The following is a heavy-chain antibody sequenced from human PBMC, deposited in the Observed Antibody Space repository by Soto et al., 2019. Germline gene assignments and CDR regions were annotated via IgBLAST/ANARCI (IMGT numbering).Heavy chain of an antibody. V-gene: IGHV3-23*01. CDR1: GFTFSTYV. Sequence: EVQLLESGGGLVQPGGSPRLSCAASGFTFSTYVMNWVRQAPGNGLEWVSAISGSGGSIHYADSVKGRFTISRDNSKNTLYLQMNSLRDEDTAVYHCVKGYWKGDVWGQGTTVTVSS. D-gene: IGHD1-1*01. CDR2: ISGSGGSI. J-gene: IGHJ6*02. CDR3: VKGYWKGDV.